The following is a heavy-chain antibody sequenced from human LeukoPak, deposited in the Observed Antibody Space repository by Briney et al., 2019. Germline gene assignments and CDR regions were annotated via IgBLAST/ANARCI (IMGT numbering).Heavy chain of an antibody. Sequence: PGGSLRLSCAASGFTFSTYAVNWVRQAPGKGLEWVANIKQDGSEKYYVDSVKGRFTISRDNAKNSLYLQMNSLRAEDTAVYYCARGGELFDYWGQGTLVTVSS. CDR2: IKQDGSEK. D-gene: IGHD1-26*01. J-gene: IGHJ4*02. V-gene: IGHV3-7*01. CDR1: GFTFSTYA. CDR3: ARGGELFDY.